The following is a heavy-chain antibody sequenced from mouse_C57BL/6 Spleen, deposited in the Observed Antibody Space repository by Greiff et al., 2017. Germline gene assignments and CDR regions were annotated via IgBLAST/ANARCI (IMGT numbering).Heavy chain of an antibody. D-gene: IGHD4-1*01. CDR3: ARGLGRSAY. J-gene: IGHJ3*01. CDR1: GFTFSDYG. V-gene: IGHV5-17*01. Sequence: EVQGVESGGGLVKPGGSLKLSCAASGFTFSDYGMHWVRQAPEKGLEWVAYISSGISTIYYADTVKGRFTISRDNAKNTLFLQMTSLRSEDTAMYYCARGLGRSAYWGQGTLVTVSA. CDR2: ISSGISTI.